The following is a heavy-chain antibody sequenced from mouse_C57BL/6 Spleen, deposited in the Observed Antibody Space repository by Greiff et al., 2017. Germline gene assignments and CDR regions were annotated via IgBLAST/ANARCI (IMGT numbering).Heavy chain of an antibody. D-gene: IGHD1-1*01. V-gene: IGHV1-64*01. Sequence: VQLQQPGAELVKPGASVKLSCKASGYTFTSYWWNWVKQRPGQGLEWIGMIHPNSGSTNYNEKLKRKATLTVDKSSSTAYIQLSSLTSEDSVVYYCARGGGYYYGSSDYAMDYWGQGTSVTVSS. CDR1: GYTFTSYW. CDR2: IHPNSGST. CDR3: ARGGGYYYGSSDYAMDY. J-gene: IGHJ4*01.